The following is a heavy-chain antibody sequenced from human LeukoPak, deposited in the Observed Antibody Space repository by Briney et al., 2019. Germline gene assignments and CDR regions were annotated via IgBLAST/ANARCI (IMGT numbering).Heavy chain of an antibody. Sequence: GGSLRLSCAASGFAFSSYEMNWVRQAPGKGLEWVSYIDSSGSSINYADSAKGRFTVSRDNAKNSLYLQLNSLRAEDTAVYYCARDLSLVRGVLPFDYWGQGTLVTVSS. J-gene: IGHJ4*02. D-gene: IGHD3-10*01. V-gene: IGHV3-48*03. CDR1: GFAFSSYE. CDR3: ARDLSLVRGVLPFDY. CDR2: IDSSGSSI.